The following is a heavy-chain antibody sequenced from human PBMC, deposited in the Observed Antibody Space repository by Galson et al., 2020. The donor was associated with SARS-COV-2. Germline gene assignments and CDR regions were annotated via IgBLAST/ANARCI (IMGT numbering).Heavy chain of an antibody. CDR3: ASALFPYYFDY. D-gene: IGHD3-10*02. J-gene: IGHJ4*02. Sequence: GGSLRLSCAASGFTFSSYAMHWVRQAPGKGLEWVAVISYDGSNKYYADSVKGRFTISRDNSKNTLYLQMNSLRAEDTAVYYCASALFPYYFDYWGQGTLVTVSS. CDR2: ISYDGSNK. V-gene: IGHV3-30*04. CDR1: GFTFSSYA.